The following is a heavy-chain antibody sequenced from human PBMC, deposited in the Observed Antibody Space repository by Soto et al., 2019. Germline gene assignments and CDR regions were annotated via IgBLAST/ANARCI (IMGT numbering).Heavy chain of an antibody. D-gene: IGHD2-15*01. CDR1: GYTFTSYD. CDR2: MNPNSGNT. V-gene: IGHV1-8*01. J-gene: IGHJ6*03. CDR3: ARARGSTAVATHYYYYYMDV. Sequence: ASVKVSCKASGYTFTSYDINWVRQATGQGLEWMGWMNPNSGNTGYAQKFQGRVTMTRNTSISTAHMELSSLRSEDTAVYYCARARGSTAVATHYYYYYMDVWGKGTTVTVSS.